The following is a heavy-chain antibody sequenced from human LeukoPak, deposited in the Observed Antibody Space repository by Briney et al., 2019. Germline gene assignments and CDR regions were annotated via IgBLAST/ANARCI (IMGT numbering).Heavy chain of an antibody. CDR1: GFTVSSNY. D-gene: IGHD2-15*01. CDR3: ARRMVVAATGPMDAFDI. Sequence: PGGSLRLSCAASGFTVSSNYMSWVRQAPGKGLEWVSVIYSGGSAYYADSVKGRFTISRHNSKNTLYLQMNSLRAEDTAVYYCARRMVVAATGPMDAFDIWGQGTMVTVSS. CDR2: IYSGGSA. J-gene: IGHJ3*02. V-gene: IGHV3-53*04.